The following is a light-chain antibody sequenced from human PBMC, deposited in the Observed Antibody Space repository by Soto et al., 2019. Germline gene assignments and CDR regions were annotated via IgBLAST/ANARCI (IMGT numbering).Light chain of an antibody. J-gene: IGKJ1*01. CDR2: DAS. Sequence: DIPMTQSPSTLPASVGDRVTITCRASQSISNWLAWYQQKPGKAPKLLIYDASSLESGVPSRFSGSGSGTEFTLTISSLQPDDFATYYCQQYNSYSTFGQGTKVDIK. CDR3: QQYNSYST. V-gene: IGKV1-5*01. CDR1: QSISNW.